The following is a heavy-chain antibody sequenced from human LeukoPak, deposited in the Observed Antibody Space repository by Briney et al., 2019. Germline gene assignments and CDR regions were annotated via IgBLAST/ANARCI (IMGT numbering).Heavy chain of an antibody. Sequence: GESLKISCAASGFTFSDYYMSWIRQASGKGLEWVSYISSSGSTIYYADSVKGRFTISRDNAKNSLYLQMNSLRAEDTAVYYCASSSGGSSTDYWGQGTLVTVSS. CDR3: ASSSGGSSTDY. D-gene: IGHD2-15*01. J-gene: IGHJ4*02. CDR1: GFTFSDYY. V-gene: IGHV3-11*01. CDR2: ISSSGSTI.